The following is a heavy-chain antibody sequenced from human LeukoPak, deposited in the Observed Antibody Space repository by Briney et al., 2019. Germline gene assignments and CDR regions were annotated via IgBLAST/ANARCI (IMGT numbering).Heavy chain of an antibody. CDR1: GGSFSGYY. J-gene: IGHJ3*02. V-gene: IGHV4-34*01. Sequence: PSETLSLTCAVYGGSFSGYYWIWIRQPPGKGLEWIGEINHSGSTNYNPSLKSRVTISVDTSKNQFSLKLTSVTAADTAVYYCARQGRRYYDYVWGSYRYAFDIWGQGTMVTVSS. D-gene: IGHD3-16*02. CDR3: ARQGRRYYDYVWGSYRYAFDI. CDR2: INHSGST.